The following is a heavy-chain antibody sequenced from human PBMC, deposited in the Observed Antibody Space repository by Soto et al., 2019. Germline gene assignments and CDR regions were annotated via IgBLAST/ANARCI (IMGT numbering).Heavy chain of an antibody. CDR2: IRSKAYGGTT. CDR3: TRFFQTPIFGVVIIPRYYFDY. CDR1: GFTFGDYA. V-gene: IGHV3-49*03. D-gene: IGHD3-3*01. Sequence: GGSLRLSCTASGFTFGDYAMSWFRQAPGKGLEWVGFIRSKAYGGTTEYAASVKGRFTISRDDSKSIAYLQMNSLKTEDTAVYYCTRFFQTPIFGVVIIPRYYFDYWGQGTLVTVSS. J-gene: IGHJ4*02.